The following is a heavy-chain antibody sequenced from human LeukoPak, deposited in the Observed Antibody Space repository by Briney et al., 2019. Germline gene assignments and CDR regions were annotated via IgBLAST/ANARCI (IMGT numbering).Heavy chain of an antibody. CDR3: ARDLAAAVYTSTHPPFDP. J-gene: IGHJ5*02. Sequence: SVKVSCKASGYTFTGYYMHWVRQAPGQGLEWMGGIIPIFGTANYAQKFQGRVTITADESTSTAYMELSSLRSEDTAVYYCARDLAAAVYTSTHPPFDPWGQGTLVTVSS. CDR2: IIPIFGTA. D-gene: IGHD6-13*01. CDR1: GYTFTGYY. V-gene: IGHV1-69*13.